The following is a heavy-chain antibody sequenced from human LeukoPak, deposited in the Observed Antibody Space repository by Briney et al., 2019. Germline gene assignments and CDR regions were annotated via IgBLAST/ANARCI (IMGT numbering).Heavy chain of an antibody. D-gene: IGHD6-13*01. CDR2: INLNGGTT. CDR3: AKVSRRSSSRWDAFDI. J-gene: IGHJ3*02. Sequence: GESLRLSCAASGFTFSSYWMHWVRQAPGEGLVWVSRINLNGGTTIYADSVKGRFTISRDNAKNSLYLQMNSLRAEDTALYYCAKVSRRSSSRWDAFDIWGQGTMVTVSS. CDR1: GFTFSSYW. V-gene: IGHV3-74*01.